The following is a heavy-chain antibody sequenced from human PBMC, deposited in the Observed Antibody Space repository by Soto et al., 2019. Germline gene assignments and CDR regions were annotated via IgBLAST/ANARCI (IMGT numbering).Heavy chain of an antibody. J-gene: IGHJ5*02. CDR3: ARKDKSGYFNWFDP. CDR1: GYRCISCW. V-gene: IGHV5-51*01. CDR2: IFPSDSDT. Sequence: GESLKISCRTSGYRCISCWIAWVRQMPGKGLEWMGIIFPSDSDTRYSPSFQGQVTISADRSTSTVFLQWASLKASDTAVYFCARKDKSGYFNWFDPRGQGTLVTVS. D-gene: IGHD3-22*01.